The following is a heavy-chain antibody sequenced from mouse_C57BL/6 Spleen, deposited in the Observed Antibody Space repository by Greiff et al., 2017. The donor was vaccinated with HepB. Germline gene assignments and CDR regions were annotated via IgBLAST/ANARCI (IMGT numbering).Heavy chain of an antibody. CDR2: IYPGSGST. V-gene: IGHV1-55*01. J-gene: IGHJ4*01. CDR1: GYTFTSYW. D-gene: IGHD2-13*01. Sequence: QVQLQQPGAELVKPGASVKMSCKASGYTFTSYWITWVKQRPGQGLEWIGDIYPGSGSTNYNDKFKGKATLTVDTSSSTAYMQISSLTSEDSAVYYCARGSDYVGAIDYWGQGASVTVSS. CDR3: ARGSDYVGAIDY.